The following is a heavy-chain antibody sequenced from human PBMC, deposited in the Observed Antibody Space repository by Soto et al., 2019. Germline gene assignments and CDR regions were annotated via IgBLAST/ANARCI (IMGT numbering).Heavy chain of an antibody. CDR1: GFTFSSYG. J-gene: IGHJ6*02. CDR2: ISYDGSNK. V-gene: IGHV3-30*03. D-gene: IGHD6-6*01. Sequence: QVQLVESGGGVVQPGRSLRLSCAASGFTFSSYGMHWVRQAPGKGLEWVAVISYDGSNKYYADSVKGRFTISRDNSKNALYLQMNSLRAEDTAVYYCAIRRAARYGMDVWGRGTTVTVSS. CDR3: AIRRAARYGMDV.